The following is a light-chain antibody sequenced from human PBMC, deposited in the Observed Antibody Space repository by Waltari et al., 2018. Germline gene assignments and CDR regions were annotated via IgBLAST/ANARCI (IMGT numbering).Light chain of an antibody. CDR1: QSVLFSSNSNNY. Sequence: DIVMTQSPDSLAVSLGEGAPINCKSSQSVLFSSNSNNYLAWYQQKSGQPPKLLIYWASTRESGVPDRFSGSGSGTHFTLTISSLQAEDVAVYYCQQYYSTPWTFGQGTKVEIK. V-gene: IGKV4-1*01. CDR2: WAS. CDR3: QQYYSTPWT. J-gene: IGKJ1*01.